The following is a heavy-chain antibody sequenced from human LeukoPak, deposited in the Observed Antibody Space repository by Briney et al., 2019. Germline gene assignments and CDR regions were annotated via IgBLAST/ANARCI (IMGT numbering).Heavy chain of an antibody. CDR3: AREFPSSSNWYAKWFDP. CDR2: MNPNSGNT. CDR1: GYTFTTSA. D-gene: IGHD6-13*01. J-gene: IGHJ5*02. V-gene: IGHV1-8*02. Sequence: ASVKVSCKASGYTFTTSAMNWVRQATGQGLEWMGWMNPNSGNTGYAQKFQGRVTMTRDTSISTAYMELSRLTFDDTAVYYCAREFPSSSNWYAKWFDPWGQGTLVTVSS.